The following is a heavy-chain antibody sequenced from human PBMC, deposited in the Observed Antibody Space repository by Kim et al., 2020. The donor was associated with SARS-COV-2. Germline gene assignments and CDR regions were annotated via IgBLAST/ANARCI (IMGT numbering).Heavy chain of an antibody. J-gene: IGHJ6*02. V-gene: IGHV4-59*01. CDR3: ARVSSWTGGSGGVDV. CDR2: IYYTGST. Sequence: SETLYLTCTVSGGSISSYYWSWIRQPPGKGLEWIGCIYYTGSTTYNPSLKSRVTISVDTSNNQFSLKVSSVTAADTAVYYCARVSSWTGGSGGVDVWGQGTTVTVSS. D-gene: IGHD6-13*01. CDR1: GGSISSYY.